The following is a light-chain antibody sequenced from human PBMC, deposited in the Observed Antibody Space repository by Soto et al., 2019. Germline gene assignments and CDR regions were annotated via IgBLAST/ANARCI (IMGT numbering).Light chain of an antibody. Sequence: QSVLTQPPSVSAAPGQKVTISCSGSSSNIGNNYVSWYQQHPGKAPNLMIYEVSNRPSGVSNRFSGSKSGNTASLTISGLQAEDEADYYCSSYTSSSTPYVFGTGTKVTVL. J-gene: IGLJ1*01. CDR2: EVS. CDR3: SSYTSSSTPYV. V-gene: IGLV2-14*01. CDR1: SSNIGNNY.